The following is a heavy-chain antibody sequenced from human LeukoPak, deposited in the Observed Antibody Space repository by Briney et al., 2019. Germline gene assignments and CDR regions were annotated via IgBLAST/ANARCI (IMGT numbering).Heavy chain of an antibody. V-gene: IGHV6-1*01. CDR2: TYYRSKWNN. D-gene: IGHD6-6*01. CDR1: GDTVSSNTAA. Sequence: SQTLSLTCAISGDTVSSNTAAWNWIRQSPSRGLEWLGRTYYRSKWNNDYAVSVQNRITINPDTSKNQFSLQLKSATPEDTAVYYCTRQRSTSTDYYGMDVWGQGTTVTVSS. CDR3: TRQRSTSTDYYGMDV. J-gene: IGHJ6*02.